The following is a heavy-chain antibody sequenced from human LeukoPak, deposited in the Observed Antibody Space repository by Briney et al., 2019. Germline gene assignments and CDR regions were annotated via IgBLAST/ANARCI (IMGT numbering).Heavy chain of an antibody. J-gene: IGHJ6*03. D-gene: IGHD3-22*01. CDR1: GFTFSSYA. CDR2: ISGSGGST. Sequence: PGGSLRLSCAASGFTFSSYAMSWVRQAPGKGLEWVSAISGSGGSTYYADSVKGRFTISRDNSKNTLYLQMNSLRAEDTAVYYCAKHFYDSRGYYYYYMDVWGKGTTVTVSS. CDR3: AKHFYDSRGYYYYYMDV. V-gene: IGHV3-23*01.